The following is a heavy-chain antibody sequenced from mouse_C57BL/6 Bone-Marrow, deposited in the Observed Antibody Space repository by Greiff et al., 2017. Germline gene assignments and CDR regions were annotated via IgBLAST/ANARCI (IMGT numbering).Heavy chain of an antibody. Sequence: QVQLKESGPGLWQPSQSLSITCPVSGFSLTGYGVHWVRRSPGKGLEWLGVLWSGGSTAYNAAFISRLSISKDNSKSQVFFKMNSLQADDTAIYYCARSMMVTPWFAYWGQGTLVTVSA. CDR1: GFSLTGYG. CDR2: LWSGGST. V-gene: IGHV2-2*01. CDR3: ARSMMVTPWFAY. D-gene: IGHD2-3*01. J-gene: IGHJ3*01.